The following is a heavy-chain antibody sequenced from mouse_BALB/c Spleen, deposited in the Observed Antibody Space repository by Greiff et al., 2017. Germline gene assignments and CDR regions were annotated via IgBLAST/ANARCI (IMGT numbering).Heavy chain of an antibody. D-gene: IGHD1-2*01. CDR3: ARAGRLRLDY. J-gene: IGHJ2*01. V-gene: IGHV1-7*01. Sequence: QVQLQQSGAELAKPGASVKMSCKASGYTFTSYWMHWVKQRPGQGLEWIGYINPSTGYTEYNQKFKDKATLTADKSSSTAYMQLSSLTSEDSAVYYCARAGRLRLDYWGQGTTLTVSS. CDR1: GYTFTSYW. CDR2: INPSTGYT.